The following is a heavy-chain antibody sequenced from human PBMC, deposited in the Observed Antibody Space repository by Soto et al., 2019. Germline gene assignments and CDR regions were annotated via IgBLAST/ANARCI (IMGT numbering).Heavy chain of an antibody. CDR1: GFTFSSYG. Sequence: QVQLVESGGGVVQPGRSLRLSCAASGFTFSSYGMHWVRQAPGKGLEWVAVIWYDGSNKYYADSVKGRFTISRDNSKNTLCLQMNSLRAEDTAVYYCARVLTTKYYYYYYMDVWGKGTTVTVSS. D-gene: IGHD4-17*01. J-gene: IGHJ6*03. CDR3: ARVLTTKYYYYYYMDV. V-gene: IGHV3-33*01. CDR2: IWYDGSNK.